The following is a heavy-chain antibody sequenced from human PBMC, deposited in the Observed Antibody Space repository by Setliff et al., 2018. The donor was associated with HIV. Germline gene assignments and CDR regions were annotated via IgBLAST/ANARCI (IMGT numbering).Heavy chain of an antibody. D-gene: IGHD5-12*01. J-gene: IGHJ4*02. CDR1: GASISSTNW. CDR3: ARGHEWLRN. V-gene: IGHV4-4*02. Sequence: SETLSLTCAVSGASISSTNWWTWVRQSPGEGLEWIGEIYHSGTIYYNPSLKSRVTIFVDTSKNQFSLRLSSVTAADTAVYYCARGHEWLRNWGQGTLVTVSS. CDR2: IYHSGTI.